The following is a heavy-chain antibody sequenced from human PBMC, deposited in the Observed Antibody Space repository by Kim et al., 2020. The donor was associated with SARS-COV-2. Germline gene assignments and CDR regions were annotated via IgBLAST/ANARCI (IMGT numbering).Heavy chain of an antibody. J-gene: IGHJ4*02. CDR3: ATHDFGGAYRIDY. V-gene: IGHV3-23*01. Sequence: GGSLRLSCAASGFTFSNYAMGWVRQAPGKGLEWVSTIGGTGNTYYGGSVKGRFTISRDNSRGKLYLQMNSLRDQDMVIYYCATHDFGGAYRIDYWGQGALVTVSS. D-gene: IGHD3-3*01. CDR1: GFTFSNYA. CDR2: IGGTGNT.